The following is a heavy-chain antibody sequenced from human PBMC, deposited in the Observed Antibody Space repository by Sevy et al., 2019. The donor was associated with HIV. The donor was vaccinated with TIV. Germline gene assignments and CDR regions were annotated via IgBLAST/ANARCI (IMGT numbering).Heavy chain of an antibody. CDR3: AKNTAAVGVGGFDY. J-gene: IGHJ4*02. V-gene: IGHV3-21*01. Sequence: GGSLRLSCVASGFSFNAYGMNWVRQAPGKGLEWVSSISSSRSFIFYGDSVKGRFTISRDNAKNSLYLEMNSLRAEDTAVYYCAKNTAAVGVGGFDYWGQGALVTVSS. CDR1: GFSFNAYG. CDR2: ISSSRSFI. D-gene: IGHD2-8*02.